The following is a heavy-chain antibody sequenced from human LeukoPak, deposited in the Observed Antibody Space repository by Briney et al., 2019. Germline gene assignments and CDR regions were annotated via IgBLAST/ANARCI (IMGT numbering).Heavy chain of an antibody. V-gene: IGHV4/OR15-8*02. CDR3: ASSIPIGWSPNTY. CDR1: GGFTSNDYW. CDR2: IRHYDGHT. J-gene: IGHJ4*02. Sequence: SETLSLTCDVSGGFTSNDYWWSWVRQPPGKGLEWVGEIRHYDGHTKYNPSLKGRVTISIDKPRNHFSLTLTSVTAADTAIYYCASSIPIGWSPNTYWGQGTLVIVSS. D-gene: IGHD6-19*01.